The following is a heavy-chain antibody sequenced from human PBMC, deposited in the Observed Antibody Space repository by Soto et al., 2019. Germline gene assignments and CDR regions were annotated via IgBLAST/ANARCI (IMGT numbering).Heavy chain of an antibody. CDR1: GFPFRDYS. CDR2: ISPSSDSS. D-gene: IGHD5-12*01. V-gene: IGHV3-21*02. J-gene: IGHJ4*02. CDR3: ARPRGPRGYDLIDY. Sequence: VQLVESGGGLVKPGGSLRLACAAYGFPFRDYSWNWVRQTPGKGLEWVSSISPSSDSSYYPDSVKGRFTISRDNAKNSLFLQMNSLRDEDTAVYYCARPRGPRGYDLIDYWGQGTLVIVSS.